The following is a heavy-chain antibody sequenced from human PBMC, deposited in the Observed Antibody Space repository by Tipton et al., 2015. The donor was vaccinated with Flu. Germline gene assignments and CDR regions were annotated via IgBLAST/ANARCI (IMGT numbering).Heavy chain of an antibody. CDR3: AKAIVVPAAIPYYFDY. D-gene: IGHD2-2*02. CDR1: GFTFSSYA. V-gene: IGHV3-23*01. CDR2: ISGSGGST. Sequence: SLRLSCAASGFTFSSYAMSWVRQAPGKGLEWVSAISGSGGSTYYADSVKGQFTISRDNSKNTLYLQMNSLRAEDTAVYYCAKAIVVPAAIPYYFDYWGQGTLVTVSS. J-gene: IGHJ4*02.